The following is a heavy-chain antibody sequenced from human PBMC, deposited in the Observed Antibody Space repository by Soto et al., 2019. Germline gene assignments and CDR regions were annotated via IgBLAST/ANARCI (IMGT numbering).Heavy chain of an antibody. V-gene: IGHV3-23*01. CDR3: AKPPTYYYDSSGYPFDY. CDR1: GFTFSSYA. J-gene: IGHJ4*02. D-gene: IGHD3-22*01. CDR2: ISGSGGST. Sequence: PGGSLRLSCAASGFTFSSYAMSWVRQAPGKGLEWVSAISGSGGSTYYADSVKDRFTISRDNSKNTLYLQMNSLRAEDTAVYYCAKPPTYYYDSSGYPFDYWGQGTLVTVSS.